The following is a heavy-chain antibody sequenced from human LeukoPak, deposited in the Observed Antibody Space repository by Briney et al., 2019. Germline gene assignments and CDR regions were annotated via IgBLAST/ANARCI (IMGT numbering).Heavy chain of an antibody. CDR3: ARGRDSGSYRAFDY. V-gene: IGHV1-2*04. J-gene: IGHJ4*02. Sequence: GASVTVSCTASGYTFTGYYMHWVRQAPGQGLEWMGWINPNSGGTNYAQKFQGWVTMTRDTSISTAYMELSRLRSDDTAVYYCARGRDSGSYRAFDYWGQGTLVTVSS. CDR1: GYTFTGYY. CDR2: INPNSGGT. D-gene: IGHD1-26*01.